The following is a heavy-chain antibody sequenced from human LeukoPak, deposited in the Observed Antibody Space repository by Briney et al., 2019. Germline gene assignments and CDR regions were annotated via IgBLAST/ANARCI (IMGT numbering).Heavy chain of an antibody. Sequence: ASVKVSCKASGYTFTSYGISWVRQAPGQGLEWMGWISTYNGDTNYAQKFQGRVTMTTDTSTITAYMELRSLRSDDTAVYYCARRPPYTSGSVGSAFDYWGQGTLVTVSS. CDR2: ISTYNGDT. D-gene: IGHD6-25*01. J-gene: IGHJ4*02. V-gene: IGHV1-18*01. CDR3: ARRPPYTSGSVGSAFDY. CDR1: GYTFTSYG.